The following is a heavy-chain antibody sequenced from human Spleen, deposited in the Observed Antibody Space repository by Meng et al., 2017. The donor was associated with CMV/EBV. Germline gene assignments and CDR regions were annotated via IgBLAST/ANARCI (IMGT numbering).Heavy chain of an antibody. D-gene: IGHD5-12*01. J-gene: IGHJ4*02. Sequence: VELQECGPGLVEPAQTLSLTCTVSGGSMSSGNYYWSWIRQPPGKGLEWIGYIHHSGSAYYNPSLKSRIATSLDTSKNQFSLNLNSVTAADAAVYYCARDSPGGYGYFDSWGQGTLVTVSS. CDR1: GGSMSSGNYY. CDR3: ARDSPGGYGYFDS. CDR2: IHHSGSA. V-gene: IGHV4-30-4*01.